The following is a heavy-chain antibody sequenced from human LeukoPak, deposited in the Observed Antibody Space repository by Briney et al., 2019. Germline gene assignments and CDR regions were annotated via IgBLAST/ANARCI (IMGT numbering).Heavy chain of an antibody. CDR3: ARRLTQYDCFDP. CDR2: TYYRSTWYN. Sequence: SQTLSLTCAISGDSFSSNSVTWNWIRQSPSRGLEWLGRTYYRSTWYNDYAVSVRGRITVNPDTPKNQFSLHLNSVTPEDTAVYYCARRLTQYDCFDPWGQGILVTVSS. J-gene: IGHJ5*02. D-gene: IGHD2-2*01. V-gene: IGHV6-1*01. CDR1: GDSFSSNSVT.